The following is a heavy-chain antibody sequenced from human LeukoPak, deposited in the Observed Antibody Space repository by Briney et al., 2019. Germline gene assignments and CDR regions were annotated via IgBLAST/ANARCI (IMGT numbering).Heavy chain of an antibody. J-gene: IGHJ4*02. CDR1: GGTFSSYA. CDR3: ARGVVVVVAATLAEFDY. Sequence: SVKVSCKASGGTFSSYAISWVRQAPGQGLEWMGGIIPIFGTANYAQKFQGRVTITADESTSTAYMELSSLRSEDTAVYYCARGVVVVVAATLAEFDYWGQGTLVTVSS. V-gene: IGHV1-69*01. D-gene: IGHD2-15*01. CDR2: IIPIFGTA.